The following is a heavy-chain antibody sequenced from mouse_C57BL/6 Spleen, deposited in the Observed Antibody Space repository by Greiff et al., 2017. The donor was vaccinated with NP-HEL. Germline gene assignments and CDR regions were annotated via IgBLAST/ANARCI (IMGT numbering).Heavy chain of an antibody. D-gene: IGHD1-1*01. Sequence: EVKLQESGPGLVKPSQSLSLTCSVTGYYITSGYYWNWIRQFPGNKLEWMGYISYDGSNNYNPSLKNRISITRDTSKNQFFLKLHSVTNEDTATYYCASGYYYGSSFDYWGQGTTLTVSS. CDR2: ISYDGSN. V-gene: IGHV3-6*01. CDR1: GYYITSGYY. CDR3: ASGYYYGSSFDY. J-gene: IGHJ2*01.